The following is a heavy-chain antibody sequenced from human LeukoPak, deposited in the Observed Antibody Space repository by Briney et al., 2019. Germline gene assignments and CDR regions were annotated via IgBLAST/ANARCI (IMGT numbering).Heavy chain of an antibody. J-gene: IGHJ4*02. D-gene: IGHD1-26*01. CDR1: GGSISSSNW. V-gene: IGHV4-4*02. CDR3: ARGGSGTDFDY. Sequence: SETLSLTCAVSGGSISSSNWWSWIRQPPGKGLEWIGEINHSGSTNYNPSLKSRVTISVDTSKNQFSLKLSSVTAADTAVYYCARGGSGTDFDYWGQGTLVTVSS. CDR2: INHSGST.